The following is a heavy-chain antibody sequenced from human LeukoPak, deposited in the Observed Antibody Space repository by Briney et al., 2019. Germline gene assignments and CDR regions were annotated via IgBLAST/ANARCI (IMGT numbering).Heavy chain of an antibody. Sequence: ASVKVSCKASGSTFTSYEINWVRQATGQGLEWMGWMNPNSGSTGYAQKFQGRVTITRNTSISTAYMELSGLRSEDTAVYYCARGRSTGYPYYFEYWGQGTLVTVSS. V-gene: IGHV1-8*03. J-gene: IGHJ4*02. D-gene: IGHD5-12*01. CDR1: GSTFTSYE. CDR2: MNPNSGST. CDR3: ARGRSTGYPYYFEY.